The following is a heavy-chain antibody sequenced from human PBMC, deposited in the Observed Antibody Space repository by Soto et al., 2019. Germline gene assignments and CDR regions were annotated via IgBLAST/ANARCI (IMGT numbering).Heavy chain of an antibody. V-gene: IGHV3-23*01. Sequence: GGSLRLSCAASGFTFSIYAMTWVRQAPGKGLEWVSGISGSGGSTYYADSVKGRFTISRDNSKNTLYLQMNSLRADDTAVYYCAVLFCSGGSCYSFSSRIDYWGQGTLVTVSS. J-gene: IGHJ4*02. CDR3: AVLFCSGGSCYSFSSRIDY. CDR2: ISGSGGST. D-gene: IGHD2-15*01. CDR1: GFTFSIYA.